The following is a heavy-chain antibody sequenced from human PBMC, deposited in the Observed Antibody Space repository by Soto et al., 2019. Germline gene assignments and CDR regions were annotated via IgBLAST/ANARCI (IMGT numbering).Heavy chain of an antibody. J-gene: IGHJ4*02. Sequence: SETLSLTCTVSGGSISSYYWSWIRQPPGKGLEWIGYIYYSGSTYYNPSPKSRVTISVDTSKNQFSLKLSSVTAADTAVYYCARHVVTTNIDYWGQGTLVTVSS. CDR2: IYYSGST. D-gene: IGHD2-21*02. CDR3: ARHVVTTNIDY. V-gene: IGHV4-59*04. CDR1: GGSISSYY.